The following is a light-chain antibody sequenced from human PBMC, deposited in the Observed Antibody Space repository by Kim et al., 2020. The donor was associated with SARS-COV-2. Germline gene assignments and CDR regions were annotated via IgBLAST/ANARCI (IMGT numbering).Light chain of an antibody. CDR3: QKYNSAPWT. Sequence: DIQMTQSPSSLSASVGDRVIITYRASQDIANSLAWYQQKPGKVPQVLIYAASTLQSGVPSRFSGSGSGTEFTLTIGSLQTEDVATYYCQKYNSAPWTFGPGTKVDIK. V-gene: IGKV1-27*01. CDR1: QDIANS. J-gene: IGKJ1*01. CDR2: AAS.